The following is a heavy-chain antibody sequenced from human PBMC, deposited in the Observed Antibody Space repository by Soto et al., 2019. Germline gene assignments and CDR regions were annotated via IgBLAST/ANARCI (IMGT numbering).Heavy chain of an antibody. CDR1: GYTFSDFD. D-gene: IGHD3-16*01. CDR2: MNAKSGDT. Sequence: ASGKVCCKAYGYTFSDFDINWLRQASGQGPEWMGWMNAKSGDTFFAQRFQGKFNMTWDTSLSTAYMEVGSLTSDDTAMYYCARGNPSNYAGFDVWGQGTTVTVSS. J-gene: IGHJ6*01. CDR3: ARGNPSNYAGFDV. V-gene: IGHV1-8*01.